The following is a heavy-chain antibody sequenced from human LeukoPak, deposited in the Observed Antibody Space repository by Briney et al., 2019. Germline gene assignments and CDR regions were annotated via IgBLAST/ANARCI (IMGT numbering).Heavy chain of an antibody. V-gene: IGHV4-59*01. CDR1: GGSISSYY. D-gene: IGHD3-10*01. J-gene: IGHJ6*02. CDR2: IYYSGST. Sequence: SETLSLTCTVSGGSISSYYWSWIRQPPGKGLEWIGDIYYSGSTNYNPSLKSRVTISVDTSKNQFSLKLSSVTAADTAVYYCARDKARGSPPQDYYYGMDVWGQGTTVTVSS. CDR3: ARDKARGSPPQDYYYGMDV.